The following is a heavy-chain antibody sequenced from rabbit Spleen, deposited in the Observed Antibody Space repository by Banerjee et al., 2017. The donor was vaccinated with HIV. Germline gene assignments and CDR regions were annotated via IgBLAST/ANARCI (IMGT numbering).Heavy chain of an antibody. CDR3: ARDSGSSFSSYGMDL. Sequence: QSLEESGGDLVKPGASLTLTCTASAFSFSSSDYICWVRQAPGKGLEWIACIDSGSSGFTYFASWASGRFTISKTSSTTVTLQMTSLTAADTATYFCARDSGSSFSSYGMDLWGQGTLVTVS. CDR1: AFSFSSSDY. V-gene: IGHV1S40*01. CDR2: IDSGSSGFT. J-gene: IGHJ6*01. D-gene: IGHD8-1*01.